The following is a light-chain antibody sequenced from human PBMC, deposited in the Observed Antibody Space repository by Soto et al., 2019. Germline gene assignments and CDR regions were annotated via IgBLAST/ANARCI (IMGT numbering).Light chain of an antibody. J-gene: IGKJ1*01. V-gene: IGKV4-1*01. CDR1: QSVLYSSNNKNY. Sequence: DIVMTQSPDSLAVSLGERATINCKSSQSVLYSSNNKNYLAWYQQKPGQPPKLLIYWASTRESGVPDRFSGRGSGKYSLITSSSQEAEEVAVYYRQHYYSTRSCGQRTMVEIK. CDR3: QHYYSTRS. CDR2: WAS.